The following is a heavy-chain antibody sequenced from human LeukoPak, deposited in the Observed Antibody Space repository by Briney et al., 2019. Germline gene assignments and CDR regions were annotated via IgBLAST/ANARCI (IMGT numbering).Heavy chain of an antibody. J-gene: IGHJ4*02. CDR2: IYHSGST. Sequence: MSSETLSLTCAVYGGSFSGYYWSWIRQPPGKGLEWVGEIYHSGSTNYNPSLKSRVTISVDKSKNQFSLKLSSVTAADTAVYYCASSGWYYFDYWGQGTLVTVSS. D-gene: IGHD6-19*01. V-gene: IGHV4-34*01. CDR3: ASSGWYYFDY. CDR1: GGSFSGYY.